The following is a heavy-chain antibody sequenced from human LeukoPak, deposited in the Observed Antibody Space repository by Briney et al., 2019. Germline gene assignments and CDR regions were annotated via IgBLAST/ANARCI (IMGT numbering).Heavy chain of an antibody. CDR1: GGSISSGDYS. CDR2: IYHSGST. Sequence: SETLSLTCAVSGGSISSGDYSWRWIRQPPGKGLEWIGYIYHSGSTYYNPSLKSRVTISVDRSKNQFSLKLSSVTAADTAVYYCARGGDGYNDFDYWGQGTLVTVSS. V-gene: IGHV4-30-2*01. D-gene: IGHD5-24*01. CDR3: ARGGDGYNDFDY. J-gene: IGHJ4*02.